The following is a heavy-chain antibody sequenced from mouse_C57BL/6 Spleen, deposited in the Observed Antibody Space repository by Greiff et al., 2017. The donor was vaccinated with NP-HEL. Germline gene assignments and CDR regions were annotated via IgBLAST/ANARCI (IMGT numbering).Heavy chain of an antibody. CDR2: IDPETGGT. Sequence: VQLQQSGAELVRPGASVTLSCKASGYTFTDYEMHWVKQTPVHGLEWIGAIDPETGGTAYNQKFKGKAILTADKSSSTAYMELRSLTSEDSAVYYCTRPENWYFDVWGTGTTVTVSS. CDR1: GYTFTDYE. J-gene: IGHJ1*03. V-gene: IGHV1-15*01. CDR3: TRPENWYFDV.